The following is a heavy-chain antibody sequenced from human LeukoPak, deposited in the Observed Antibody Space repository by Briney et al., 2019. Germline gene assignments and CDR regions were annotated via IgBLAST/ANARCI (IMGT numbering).Heavy chain of an antibody. V-gene: IGHV4-61*02. J-gene: IGHJ5*02. CDR2: IYTSGST. CDR1: GGSISSGSYY. D-gene: IGHD1-26*01. Sequence: SQTLSLTCTVSGGSISSGSYYWSWIRQPAGKGLEWIGRIYTSGSTNYNPSLKSRVTISVDTSKNQLSLKLSSLTAADTAVYYCARHEYSGSYYGLSWFDPWGQGALVTVSS. CDR3: ARHEYSGSYYGLSWFDP.